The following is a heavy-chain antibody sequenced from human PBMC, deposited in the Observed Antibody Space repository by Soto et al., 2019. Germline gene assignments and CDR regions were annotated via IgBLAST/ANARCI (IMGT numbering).Heavy chain of an antibody. CDR2: IYNGGIP. CDR3: ASQDYDKSFYYFDH. D-gene: IGHD3-22*01. CDR1: GGSVSSQY. J-gene: IGHJ4*02. V-gene: IGHV4-4*07. Sequence: SETQSVTCPVSGGSVSSQYWSWIRQPAGKGLEWIGRIYNGGIPLIHPSLESRVALSLDTSKNQCSLTRSSVTAADTATYYCASQDYDKSFYYFDHWLRGTPVPVSS.